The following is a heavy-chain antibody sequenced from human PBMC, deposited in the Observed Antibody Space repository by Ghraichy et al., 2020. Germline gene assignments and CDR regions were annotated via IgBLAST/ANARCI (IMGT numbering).Heavy chain of an antibody. CDR1: GDSVSSNGVA. Sequence: SQTLSLTCAISGDSVSSNGVAWNWIRQSPSRGLEWLGRTYYTSTWFNDYAKSVRGRITINPDTSENQFSLQLSSVIPEDTSVYYCARGRNSDFDIWAQGTMVIVSS. CDR2: TYYTSTWFN. J-gene: IGHJ3*02. D-gene: IGHD4-23*01. CDR3: ARGRNSDFDI. V-gene: IGHV6-1*01.